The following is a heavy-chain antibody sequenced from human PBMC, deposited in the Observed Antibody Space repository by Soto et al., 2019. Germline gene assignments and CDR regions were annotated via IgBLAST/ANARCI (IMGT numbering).Heavy chain of an antibody. CDR2: ISTYNGNT. CDR3: ARDSPTYCSGDNNCNLNRAFDV. V-gene: IGHV1-18*01. J-gene: IGHJ3*01. Sequence: ASVKVSCKASGYTFATYGISWVRQAPGQGLEWMVWISTYNGNTNYAQKVQGRVSMTTDTSTSTVYMELRSLRSDDTAVYYCARDSPTYCSGDNNCNLNRAFDVWGQGTMVTVSS. D-gene: IGHD2-21*01. CDR1: GYTFATYG.